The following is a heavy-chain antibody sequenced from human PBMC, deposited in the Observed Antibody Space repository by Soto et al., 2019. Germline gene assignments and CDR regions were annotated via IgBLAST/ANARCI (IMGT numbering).Heavy chain of an antibody. CDR2: MEPSTGRT. CDR3: ARGVSAGVDY. CDR1: GYSFTSLD. Sequence: ASVKVSCKASGYSFTSLDINWVRQTAGQGLEWMGWMEPSTGRTGYAQKFRGRVTMTRDTSINTAYMELTTLTSDDTAFYYCARGVSAGVDYWGQGTLVTVSS. V-gene: IGHV1-8*01. D-gene: IGHD1-26*01. J-gene: IGHJ4*02.